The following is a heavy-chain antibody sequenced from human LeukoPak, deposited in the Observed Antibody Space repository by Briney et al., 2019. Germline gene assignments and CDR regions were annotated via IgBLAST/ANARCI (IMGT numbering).Heavy chain of an antibody. CDR1: GFTFSNAW. D-gene: IGHD2-2*01. CDR3: TTGVGGYQLTFFNVLDY. J-gene: IGHJ4*02. V-gene: IGHV3-15*01. CDR2: IKSKTDGGTT. Sequence: GGSLRLSCAASGFTFSNAWMSWVRQAPGKGLEWVGRIKSKTDGGTTDYAAPVKGRFTISRDDSKNTLYLQMNSLKTEDTAVYYCTTGVGGYQLTFFNVLDYWGQGTLVTVSS.